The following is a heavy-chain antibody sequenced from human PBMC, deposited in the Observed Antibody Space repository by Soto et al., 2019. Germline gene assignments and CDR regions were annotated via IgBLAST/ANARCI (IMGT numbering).Heavy chain of an antibody. V-gene: IGHV4-59*01. CDR2: IYSSGST. D-gene: IGHD3-16*02. CDR3: SLDHPHSYRLYFFDY. J-gene: IGHJ4*02. Sequence: PSETLSLTCTVSGGSISNYYWNWIRQSPGKGLEWIGYIYSSGSTHYNPSLQNRVTISIDTSKNLVSLKVNSVTAADTAVYYCSLDHPHSYRLYFFDYWGQGTPVTVSS. CDR1: GGSISNYY.